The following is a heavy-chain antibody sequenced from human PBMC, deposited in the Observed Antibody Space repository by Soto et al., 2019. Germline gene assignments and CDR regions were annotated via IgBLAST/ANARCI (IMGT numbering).Heavy chain of an antibody. Sequence: SETLSLTCAVYGGSFSGYYWSWIRQPPGKGLEWIGEINHSGSTNYNPSLKSRVTISVDTSKNQFSLKLSSVTAADTAVYYCARGHDYGDYPRANWFDPWGQGTLVTVSS. CDR2: INHSGST. D-gene: IGHD4-17*01. V-gene: IGHV4-34*01. J-gene: IGHJ5*02. CDR3: ARGHDYGDYPRANWFDP. CDR1: GGSFSGYY.